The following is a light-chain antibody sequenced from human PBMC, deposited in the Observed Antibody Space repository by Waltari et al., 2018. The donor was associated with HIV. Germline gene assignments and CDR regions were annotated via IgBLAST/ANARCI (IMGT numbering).Light chain of an antibody. V-gene: IGLV2-14*03. CDR2: APD. CDR1: DGDFGLYTS. CDR3: ASFTGDDTVI. Sequence: AVTQPASVSGLPGQSTTISCTGEDGDFGLYTSFSWYQQHSGNPPRLILYAPDSRASGVSDRFSGSMSGNTASLTISGLRAEDEGHYYCASFTGDDTVIFGGGTEVTVL. J-gene: IGLJ2*01.